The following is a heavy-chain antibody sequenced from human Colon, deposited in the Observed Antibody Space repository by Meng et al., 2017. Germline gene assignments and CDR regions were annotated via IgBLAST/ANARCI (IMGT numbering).Heavy chain of an antibody. D-gene: IGHD1-26*01. CDR2: ISYTGNT. V-gene: IGHV4-59*01. J-gene: IGHJ4*02. CDR3: ARGVGAFV. Sequence: SETLSLTCTVSGGSISGYMWSWIRQPPGKGLELLGYISYTGNTNHNPSLRGRVTMSVDTSKNQFSLTLTSVTAAETAVYYCARGVGAFVWGQGTLVTVSS. CDR1: GGSISGYM.